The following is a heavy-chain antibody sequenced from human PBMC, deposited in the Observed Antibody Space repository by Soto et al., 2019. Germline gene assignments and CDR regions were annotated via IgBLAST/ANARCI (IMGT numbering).Heavy chain of an antibody. CDR3: ARRNSYGSGSYPFDF. CDR2: IYNGGST. Sequence: SETLSLTCTVSGGSVSSGSYYWSWIRQPPGKGLEWIGYIYNGGSTNYNPSLKSRVTISVDTSKNQFSLRLSSVTAADTAVYYCARRNSYGSGSYPFDFWGQGTLVTVSS. V-gene: IGHV4-61*01. J-gene: IGHJ4*02. D-gene: IGHD3-10*01. CDR1: GGSVSSGSYY.